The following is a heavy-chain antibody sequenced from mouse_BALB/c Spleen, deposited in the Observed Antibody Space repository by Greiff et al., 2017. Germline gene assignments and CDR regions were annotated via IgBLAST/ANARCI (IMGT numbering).Heavy chain of an antibody. V-gene: IGHV1-7*01. Sequence: VQRVESGAELAKPGASVKMSCKASGYTFTSYWMHWVKQRPGQGLEWIGYINPSTGYTEYNQKFKDKATLTADKSSSTAYMQLSSLTSEDSAVYYCAMIYYGNYYAMDDWGQGTSVTVSS. CDR1: GYTFTSYW. CDR2: INPSTGYT. D-gene: IGHD2-1*01. J-gene: IGHJ4*01. CDR3: AMIYYGNYYAMDD.